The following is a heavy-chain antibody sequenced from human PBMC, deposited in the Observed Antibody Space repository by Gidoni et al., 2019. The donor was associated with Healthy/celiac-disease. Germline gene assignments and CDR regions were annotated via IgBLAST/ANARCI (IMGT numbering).Heavy chain of an antibody. D-gene: IGHD3-22*01. Sequence: EVQLVESGGGLVKPGGSLRLSCAASVFTFSSYSMKWVRQAPGKGLEWVSYISSCSSYICYADSVKGRFTISRDNAKNSLYLQMNSLRAEDTAVYYCAREGVRYYYDSSGYYDAFDIWGQGTMVTVSS. V-gene: IGHV3-21*01. CDR1: VFTFSSYS. CDR2: ISSCSSYI. J-gene: IGHJ3*02. CDR3: AREGVRYYYDSSGYYDAFDI.